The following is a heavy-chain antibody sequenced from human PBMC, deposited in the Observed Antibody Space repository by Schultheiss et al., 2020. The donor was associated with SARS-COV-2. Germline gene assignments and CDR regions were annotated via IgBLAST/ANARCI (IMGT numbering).Heavy chain of an antibody. CDR1: GGSISSSS. J-gene: IGHJ3*02. V-gene: IGHV3-30*18. CDR2: ISYDGSNK. D-gene: IGHD2-21*01. CDR3: VKDIGDILWWRNRETHAFDI. Sequence: GGSLRLSCTVSGGSISSSSYYWGWIRQPPGKGLEWVAVISYDGSNKYYADSVKGRSTISRDNSKNTLYLQMNSLRAEDTAVYYCVKDIGDILWWRNRETHAFDIWGQGTTVTVSS.